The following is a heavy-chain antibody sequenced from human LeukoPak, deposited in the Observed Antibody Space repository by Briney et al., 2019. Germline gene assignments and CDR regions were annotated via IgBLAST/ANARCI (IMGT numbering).Heavy chain of an antibody. J-gene: IGHJ4*02. Sequence: PGGSLRLSCTGSGLTFRNYWMTWVRQAPGKGLEWVANIKQDGSEKYYVDSVKGRFTISRDNAKNSLYLQMNSLRAEDTAMYYCARDSAGNDYWGQGTLVTVSS. V-gene: IGHV3-7*01. CDR1: GLTFRNYW. CDR3: ARDSAGNDY. D-gene: IGHD6-13*01. CDR2: IKQDGSEK.